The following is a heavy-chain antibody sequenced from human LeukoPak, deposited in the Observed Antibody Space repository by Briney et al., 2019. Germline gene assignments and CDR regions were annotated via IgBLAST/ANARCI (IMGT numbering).Heavy chain of an antibody. J-gene: IGHJ5*02. CDR1: RHAISTGYY. V-gene: IGHV4-38-2*01. CDR2: VYHTGST. Sequence: SETLSLTCAVSRHAISTGYYWGWVRQPPGKGLEWIGSVYHTGSTYYNPSLKSRVTISVDTSKNQFSLKLSSVTAADTAVYYCARGIQSLGAWGQGTLVTVSS. CDR3: ARGIQSLGA. D-gene: IGHD3-16*01.